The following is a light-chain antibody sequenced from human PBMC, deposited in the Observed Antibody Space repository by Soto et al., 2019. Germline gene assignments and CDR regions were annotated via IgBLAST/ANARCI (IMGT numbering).Light chain of an antibody. V-gene: IGKV4-1*01. CDR3: QQYYSTPPT. J-gene: IGKJ1*01. Sequence: DIVMTQSPDSLAVSLGERATINCKSSQSVLYSSNHKNSLGWYHQKPGQPPQLLIYWASTRESGVPDRFSGSGSGTDFTLTIRSLRAEDVAVYYCQQYYSTPPTFGQGTKVEIK. CDR2: WAS. CDR1: QSVLYSSNHKNS.